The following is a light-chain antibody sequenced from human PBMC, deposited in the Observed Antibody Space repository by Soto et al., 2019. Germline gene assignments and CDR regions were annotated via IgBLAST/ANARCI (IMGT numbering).Light chain of an antibody. CDR2: EVS. V-gene: IGLV2-23*02. Sequence: SVLTPPPPVSGAPGPAIPLSSPGTNSVVGSYNLVSWYQQHPGKAPKLMIYEVSKRPSGVSNRFSGSKSGNTASLTISGLQAEDEADYYCCSYAGSSTYVFGTGTKVTVL. J-gene: IGLJ1*01. CDR1: NSVVGSYNL. CDR3: CSYAGSSTYV.